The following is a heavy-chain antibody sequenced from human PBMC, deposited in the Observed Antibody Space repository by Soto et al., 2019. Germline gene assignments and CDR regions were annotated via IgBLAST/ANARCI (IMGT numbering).Heavy chain of an antibody. V-gene: IGHV4-30-2*01. D-gene: IGHD3-3*01. J-gene: IGHJ4*02. CDR3: ARLTYYDFWSGGPQMYFDY. CDR2: IYHSGST. CDR1: GGSISSGGYS. Sequence: SETLSLTCAVSGGSISSGGYSWSWIRQPPGKGLEWIGYIYHSGSTYYNPSLKSRVTISVDRSKNQFSLKLSSVTAADTAVYYCARLTYYDFWSGGPQMYFDYWGQGTLVTVS.